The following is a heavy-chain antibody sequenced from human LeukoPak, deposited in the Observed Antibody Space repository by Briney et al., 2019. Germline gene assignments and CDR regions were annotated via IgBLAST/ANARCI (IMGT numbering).Heavy chain of an antibody. CDR3: AREHYYDSSGFRFDP. CDR2: IYYSGST. Sequence: PSETLSLTCTVSGGSISSYYWSWIRQPPGKGLEWIGYIYYSGSTNYNPSLKSRVTIPVDTSKNQFSLKLSSVTAADTAVYYCAREHYYDSSGFRFDPWGQGTLVTVSS. J-gene: IGHJ5*02. CDR1: GGSISSYY. V-gene: IGHV4-59*01. D-gene: IGHD3-22*01.